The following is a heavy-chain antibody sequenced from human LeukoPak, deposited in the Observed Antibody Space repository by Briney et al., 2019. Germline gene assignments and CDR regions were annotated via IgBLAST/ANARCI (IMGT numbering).Heavy chain of an antibody. Sequence: ASVKVSCKASGYTFTSYYMHWVRQAPGQGLEWMGIINPSGGSTSYAQKFQGRVTMTRDTSISTAYMELSRLRSDDTAVYYCARVMAVRTGPSFDYWGQGTLVTVSS. CDR1: GYTFTSYY. V-gene: IGHV1-46*01. D-gene: IGHD2-8*01. CDR3: ARVMAVRTGPSFDY. CDR2: INPSGGST. J-gene: IGHJ4*02.